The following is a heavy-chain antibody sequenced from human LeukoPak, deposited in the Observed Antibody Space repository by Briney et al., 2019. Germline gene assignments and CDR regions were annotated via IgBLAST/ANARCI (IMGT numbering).Heavy chain of an antibody. Sequence: PSETLSLTCTVSGGSINRRGYYWSWIRQHPGKGLEWIGYIRYSGSTTYNPSLKSRVTVSVDTSKNQFSLKLTSVTAADTAVYYCAREVTYKSLYYGVDVWGQGTAVTVSS. J-gene: IGHJ6*02. CDR3: AREVTYKSLYYGVDV. V-gene: IGHV4-31*03. CDR2: IRYSGST. CDR1: GGSINRRGYY. D-gene: IGHD2-21*02.